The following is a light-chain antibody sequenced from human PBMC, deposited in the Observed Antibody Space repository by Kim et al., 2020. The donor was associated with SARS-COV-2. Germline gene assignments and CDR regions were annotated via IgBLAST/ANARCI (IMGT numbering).Light chain of an antibody. J-gene: IGKJ5*01. CDR1: QKVSTVY. Sequence: LGDQATLSGRASQKVSTVYLAGYQQRPGKAPSLLLYGASNRASGTPDRFRGSGSGTDFALIISKLEPEDVGVYYCQQFERSPITCGQGTRLEIK. CDR3: QQFERSPIT. V-gene: IGKV3-20*01. CDR2: GAS.